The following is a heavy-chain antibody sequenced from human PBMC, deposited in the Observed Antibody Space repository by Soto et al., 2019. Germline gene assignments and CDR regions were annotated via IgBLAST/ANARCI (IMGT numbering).Heavy chain of an antibody. CDR3: ARGVDIVVVPAAPRPYYYGMDV. CDR2: MYHSGST. Sequence: SETLSLTCAVSGGSISSGGYSWSWIRQPPGKGLEWIGYMYHSGSTYYNPSLKSRVTISIDRSKNQFSLKLSSVTAADTAVYYCARGVDIVVVPAAPRPYYYGMDVWGQGTTVTVSS. V-gene: IGHV4-30-2*01. D-gene: IGHD2-2*01. J-gene: IGHJ6*02. CDR1: GGSISSGGYS.